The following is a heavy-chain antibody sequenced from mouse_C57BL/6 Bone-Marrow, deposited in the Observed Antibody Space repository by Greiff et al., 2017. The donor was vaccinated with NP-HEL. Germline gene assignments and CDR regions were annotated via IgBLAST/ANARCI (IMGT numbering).Heavy chain of an antibody. CDR2: IRNKANGYTT. Sequence: EVQRVESGGGLVQPGGSLSLSCAASGFTFTDYYMSWVRQPPGKALEWLGFIRNKANGYTTEYSATVKGRFTISRANSQSILYLPMNALRAEDSATYYCARSIYCDYADDPFYAMDYWGQGTSVTVSS. CDR3: ARSIYCDYADDPFYAMDY. D-gene: IGHD2-4*01. V-gene: IGHV7-3*01. CDR1: GFTFTDYY. J-gene: IGHJ4*01.